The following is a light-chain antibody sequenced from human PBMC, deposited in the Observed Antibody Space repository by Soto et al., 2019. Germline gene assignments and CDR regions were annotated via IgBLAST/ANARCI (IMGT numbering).Light chain of an antibody. CDR1: SSDVGGYKF. CDR2: EVN. J-gene: IGLJ2*01. V-gene: IGLV2-8*01. Sequence: QSVLTQPSSASGSPGQSVTISCTGTSSDVGGYKFVSWYQQHPGKVPKLMIYEVNKRPSGVPDRFSGSKSGNTASLTVSGLQAEDEADYYCSSYEGSNNLLFGGGTKLTVL. CDR3: SSYEGSNNLL.